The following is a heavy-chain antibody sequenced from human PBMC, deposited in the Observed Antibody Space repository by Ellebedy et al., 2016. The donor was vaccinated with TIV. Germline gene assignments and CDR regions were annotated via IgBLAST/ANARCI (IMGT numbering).Heavy chain of an antibody. CDR2: IIPIFGTA. CDR1: GGTFSSYA. V-gene: IGHV1-69*06. J-gene: IGHJ4*02. CDR3: ARVGSGLQVTTPHFDY. D-gene: IGHD3-22*01. Sequence: AASVKVSCKASGGTFSSYAISWVRQAPGQGLEWMGGIIPIFGTANYAQKFQGRVTITADKSTSTAYMELSSLRSEDTAVYYCARVGSGLQVTTPHFDYWGQGTLVTVSS.